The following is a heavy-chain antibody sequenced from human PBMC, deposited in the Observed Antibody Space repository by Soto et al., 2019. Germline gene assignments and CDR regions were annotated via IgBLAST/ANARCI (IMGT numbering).Heavy chain of an antibody. V-gene: IGHV3-9*01. CDR2: ISWISGSL. CDR3: AKDRYASDGYSIDY. Sequence: EVQLVESGGGLVQPGRSLRLSCAASGFTFDDYAMHWVRQAPGKGLEWVSGISWISGSLGYADSVKGRFTISRDNAKNSLHVKMKSRRVEDTALFYCAKDRYASDGYSIDYWAQGTLVTFSS. D-gene: IGHD2-21*02. CDR1: GFTFDDYA. J-gene: IGHJ4*02.